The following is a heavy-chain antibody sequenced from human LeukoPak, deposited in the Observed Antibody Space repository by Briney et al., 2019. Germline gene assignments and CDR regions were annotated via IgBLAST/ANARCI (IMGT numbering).Heavy chain of an antibody. D-gene: IGHD2-2*02. CDR1: GFTFSSYW. Sequence: GGSLRLSCAASGFTFSSYWMSWVRQAPGKGLEWVANIKEDGSEKYYVDSVKGRFTISRDNAKKSLYLQMNSLRAEDTAVYYCAGYSRSTSCYMSQAFDIWGQGTMVTGSS. J-gene: IGHJ3*02. CDR2: IKEDGSEK. V-gene: IGHV3-7*01. CDR3: AGYSRSTSCYMSQAFDI.